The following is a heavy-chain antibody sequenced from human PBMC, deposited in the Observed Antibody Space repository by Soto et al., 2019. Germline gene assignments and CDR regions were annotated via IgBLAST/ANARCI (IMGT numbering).Heavy chain of an antibody. V-gene: IGHV3-23*01. Sequence: GGSLRLSCAASGFTFSSYAMSWVRQAPGKGLEWVSAISGSGGSTYYADSVKGRFTISRDNSKNTLYLQMNSLRAEDTAVYYCAKGRLHCSSTSCYAGIRGPFDYWGQGTLVTVSS. CDR3: AKGRLHCSSTSCYAGIRGPFDY. CDR2: ISGSGGST. J-gene: IGHJ4*02. D-gene: IGHD2-2*01. CDR1: GFTFSSYA.